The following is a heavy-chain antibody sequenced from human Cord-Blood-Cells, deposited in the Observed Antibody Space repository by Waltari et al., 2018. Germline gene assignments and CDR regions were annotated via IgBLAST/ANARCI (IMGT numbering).Heavy chain of an antibody. D-gene: IGHD6-6*01. CDR2: IYYSGST. CDR1: GGSISSSSYY. V-gene: IGHV4-39*01. J-gene: IGHJ2*01. CDR3: ARHVGIAARPDWYFDL. Sequence: QLQLQEPGPGLVNPSETLSLTCPVSGGSISSSSYYWGWIRQPPGKGLEWIGSIYYSGSTYYNPSLKSRVTISVDTSKNQYSLKLSSVTAADTAVYYCARHVGIAARPDWYFDLWGRGTLVTVSS.